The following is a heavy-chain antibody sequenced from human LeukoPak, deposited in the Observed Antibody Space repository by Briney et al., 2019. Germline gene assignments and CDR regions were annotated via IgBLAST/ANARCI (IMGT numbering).Heavy chain of an antibody. V-gene: IGHV4-30-2*01. CDR2: IYQSGST. D-gene: IGHD1-1*01. CDR1: GDSISSGDYY. J-gene: IGHJ6*02. Sequence: SETLSLTCTVSGDSISSGDYYWSWIRQPPEKGLEWIGYIYQSGSTHYNPSLRSRVTISLDRSKNQFSLKLSSVTAADTAVYYCAGQLERSYYYGMDVWGQGTTVTVSS. CDR3: AGQLERSYYYGMDV.